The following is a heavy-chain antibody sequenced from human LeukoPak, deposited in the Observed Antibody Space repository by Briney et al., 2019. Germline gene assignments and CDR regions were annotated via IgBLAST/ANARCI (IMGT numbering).Heavy chain of an antibody. CDR2: INHSVIT. Sequence: SETLSLTCAVYGGSFSGYFWNWIRQPPGKGLEWIGEINHSVITNYNPSLKSRVTISVDTSKNQFSLKLSSVTAADTAVYYCARVLRYFDWPALRGVGGFDPWGQGTLVTVSS. J-gene: IGHJ5*02. V-gene: IGHV4-34*01. CDR3: ARVLRYFDWPALRGVGGFDP. D-gene: IGHD3-9*01. CDR1: GGSFSGYF.